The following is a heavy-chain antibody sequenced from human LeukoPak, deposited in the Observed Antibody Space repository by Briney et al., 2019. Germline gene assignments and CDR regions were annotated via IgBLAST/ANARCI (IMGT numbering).Heavy chain of an antibody. D-gene: IGHD2-21*02. J-gene: IGHJ5*02. CDR1: GGSISSYY. V-gene: IGHV4-59*08. CDR2: LYYSGST. Sequence: SETLSLTCTVSGGSISSYYWSWIRQPPGKGLEWIGYLYYSGSTNYNPSLKSRVTISVDTSKNQFSLKLSSVTAADTAVYYCARRLAYCGGDCYLGWFDPWGQGTLVTVSS. CDR3: ARRLAYCGGDCYLGWFDP.